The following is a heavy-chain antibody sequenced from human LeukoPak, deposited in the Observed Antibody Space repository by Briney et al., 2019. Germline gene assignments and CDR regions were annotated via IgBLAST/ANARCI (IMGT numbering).Heavy chain of an antibody. CDR2: IYYSGST. Sequence: SETLSLTCTVSGGSISSYYWSWIRQPPGKGLEWIGYIYYSGSTNYNPSLKSRVTISVDTSKNQFSLKLSSVTAADTAVYYCARTRYYYDSSGYYPPHYFDYWGQGTLVTVSS. J-gene: IGHJ4*02. V-gene: IGHV4-59*12. D-gene: IGHD3-22*01. CDR1: GGSISSYY. CDR3: ARTRYYYDSSGYYPPHYFDY.